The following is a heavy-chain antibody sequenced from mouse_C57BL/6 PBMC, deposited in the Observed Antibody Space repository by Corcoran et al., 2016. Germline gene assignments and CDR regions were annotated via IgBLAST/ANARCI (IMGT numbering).Heavy chain of an antibody. J-gene: IGHJ4*01. Sequence: QVQLQQSGAELVKPGASVKISCKASGYAFSSYWMNWVKQRPGKGLEWIGQIYPGDGDTNYNGKFKGKATLTADKSSSTAYMQLSSLTSEDSAVYFCARLDHGRAMDYWGQGTSVTVSS. CDR3: ARLDHGRAMDY. CDR2: IYPGDGDT. CDR1: GYAFSSYW. V-gene: IGHV1-80*01.